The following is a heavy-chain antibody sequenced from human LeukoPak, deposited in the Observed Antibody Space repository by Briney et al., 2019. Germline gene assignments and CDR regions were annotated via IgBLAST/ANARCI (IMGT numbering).Heavy chain of an antibody. CDR1: GYTFTSYD. CDR2: MNPNSGNT. V-gene: IGHV1-8*01. CDR3: ARSDYGFGDAFDI. J-gene: IGHJ3*02. Sequence: ASVKVSCKASGYTFTSYDINWVRQATGQGLEWMGWMNPNSGNTGYAQKFQGRVAMTRNTSISTAYMELSSLRSEDTAVYYCARSDYGFGDAFDIWGQGAMVTVSS. D-gene: IGHD4-17*01.